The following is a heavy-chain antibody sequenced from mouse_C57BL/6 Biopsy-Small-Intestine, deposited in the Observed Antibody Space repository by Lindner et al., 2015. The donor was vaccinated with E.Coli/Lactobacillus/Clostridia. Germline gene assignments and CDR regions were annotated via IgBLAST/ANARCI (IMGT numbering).Heavy chain of an antibody. V-gene: IGHV1-81*01. CDR3: ATSWLRRFAY. CDR2: IYPRSGNT. J-gene: IGHJ3*01. Sequence: VQLQESGAELARPGASVKLSCKASGYTFTSYGISWVKQRTGQGLEWIGEIYPRSGNTYYNEKFKGKATLTADKSSSTAYMELRSLTSEDSAVYFCATSWLRRFAYWGQGTLVTVSA. D-gene: IGHD2-2*01. CDR1: GYTFTSYG.